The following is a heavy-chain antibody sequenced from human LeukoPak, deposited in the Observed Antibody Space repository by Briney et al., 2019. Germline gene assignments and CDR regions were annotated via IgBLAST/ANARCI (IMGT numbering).Heavy chain of an antibody. CDR2: IFDSGTPS. CDR1: RMTFRHYA. Sequence: PGGSLRLSCEASRMTFRHYAMNWVRQSPGKGLEWVSSIFDSGTPSYYADSVKGRFTISRDNSKNTLYLQMNSLRAEDTAVYYCAKDRIAAAGDLTRPDYWGQGTLVTVSS. J-gene: IGHJ4*02. D-gene: IGHD6-13*01. V-gene: IGHV3-23*01. CDR3: AKDRIAAAGDLTRPDY.